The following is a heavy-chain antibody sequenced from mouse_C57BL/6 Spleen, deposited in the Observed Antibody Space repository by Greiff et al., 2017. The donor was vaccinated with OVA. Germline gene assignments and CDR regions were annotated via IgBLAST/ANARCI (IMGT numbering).Heavy chain of an antibody. J-gene: IGHJ3*01. CDR3: ARSHYYGSSPLFAY. Sequence: QVQLQQPGAELVKPGASVKMSCKASGYTFTSYWITWVKQRPGQGLEWIGDIYPGSGSTNYNEKFKSKATLTVDTSSTTAYMQLSSLTSEDSAVYYCARSHYYGSSPLFAYWGQGTLVTVSA. D-gene: IGHD1-1*01. CDR1: GYTFTSYW. V-gene: IGHV1-55*01. CDR2: IYPGSGST.